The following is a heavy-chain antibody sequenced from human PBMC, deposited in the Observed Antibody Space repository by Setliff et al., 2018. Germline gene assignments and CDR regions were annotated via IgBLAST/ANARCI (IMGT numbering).Heavy chain of an antibody. D-gene: IGHD3-10*01. CDR1: GFTLSSYG. Sequence: GGSLRLSCAASGFTLSSYGMHWVRQAPGKGLEWMAFIGFDGNEKQYADSVKGRLAISRDDSKKMLYLQMNSLNTEDTAVYYCTTDVPHTMGGALYIWGQGTVVTVSS. CDR3: TTDVPHTMGGALYI. CDR2: IGFDGNEK. J-gene: IGHJ3*02. V-gene: IGHV3-30*02.